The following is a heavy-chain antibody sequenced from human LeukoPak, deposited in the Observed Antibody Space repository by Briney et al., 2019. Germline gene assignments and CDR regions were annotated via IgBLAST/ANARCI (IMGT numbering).Heavy chain of an antibody. Sequence: GGSLRLSCAASGFTFSSYEMNWVRQAPGKGLEWVSYISSSGSTIYYADSVKGRFTISRDNAKNSLYLQMNSLRAEDTAVYYCARDQPETTVTTRSAFDTWGQGTMVTVSS. J-gene: IGHJ3*02. V-gene: IGHV3-48*03. CDR1: GFTFSSYE. CDR3: ARDQPETTVTTRSAFDT. CDR2: ISSSGSTI. D-gene: IGHD4-17*01.